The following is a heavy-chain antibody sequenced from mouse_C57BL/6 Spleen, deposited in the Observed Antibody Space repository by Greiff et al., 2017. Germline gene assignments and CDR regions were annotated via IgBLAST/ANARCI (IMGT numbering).Heavy chain of an antibody. D-gene: IGHD1-1*01. J-gene: IGHJ3*01. CDR3: ARRDWDYGSALFAY. CDR2: IDPSDSYT. Sequence: QVQLQQPGAELVKPGASVKLSCKASGYTFTSYWMQWVKQRPGQGLEWIGEIDPSDSYTNSNQKFKGKATLTVDTSSSTAYMQLSSLTSEASAVYYCARRDWDYGSALFAYWGQGTLVTVSA. V-gene: IGHV1-50*01. CDR1: GYTFTSYW.